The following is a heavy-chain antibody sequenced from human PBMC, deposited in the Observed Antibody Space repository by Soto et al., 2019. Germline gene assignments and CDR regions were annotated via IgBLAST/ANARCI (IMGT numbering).Heavy chain of an antibody. V-gene: IGHV1-18*01. CDR1: GYTFTSYG. D-gene: IGHD3-10*01. J-gene: IGHJ5*02. CDR3: AREFATMVRGVIIERPNWLDP. CDR2: ISAYNGNT. Sequence: ASVKVSCKASGYTFTSYGISWVRQAPGQGLEWMGWISAYNGNTNYAQKLQGRVTMTTDTSTSTAYMELRSLRSDDTAVYYCAREFATMVRGVIIERPNWLDPWGQGTLVTVSS.